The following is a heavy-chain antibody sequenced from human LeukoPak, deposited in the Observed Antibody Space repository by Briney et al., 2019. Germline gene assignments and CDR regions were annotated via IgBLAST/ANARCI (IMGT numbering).Heavy chain of an antibody. V-gene: IGHV1-69*06. D-gene: IGHD4-17*01. CDR3: ARADTLRSFDY. CDR1: VCTFINYA. Sequence: GASVTVSFKSSVCTFINYAISWVRQAPGQGGEWMGRIIPIFGTANYAQKFQGRVTITADKSTSTAYMELSSLRSEDTAVYYCARADTLRSFDYWGQGTLVTVSS. CDR2: IIPIFGTA. J-gene: IGHJ4*02.